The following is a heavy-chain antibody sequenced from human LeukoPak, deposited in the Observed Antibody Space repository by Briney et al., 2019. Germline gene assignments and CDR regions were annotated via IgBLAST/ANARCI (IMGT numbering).Heavy chain of an antibody. CDR2: DGHT. V-gene: IGHV4-61*01. CDR1: GGSVSSGYFH. D-gene: IGHD3-10*02. CDR3: ATYYVGVGGRSH. Sequence: SETLSLTCTVSGGSVSSGYFHRSWIRQAPGKGLEWIGHDGHTNYNPSLRSRVTISIDTSSNQFSLRLNSVTAADTGVYYCATYYVGVGGRSHWGPGTLVTVSS. J-gene: IGHJ4*02.